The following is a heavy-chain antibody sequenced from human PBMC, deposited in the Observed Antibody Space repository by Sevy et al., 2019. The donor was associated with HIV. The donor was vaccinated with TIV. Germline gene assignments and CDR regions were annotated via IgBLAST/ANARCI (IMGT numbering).Heavy chain of an antibody. V-gene: IGHV3-23*01. CDR2: ISFSGSKT. D-gene: IGHD3-3*01. J-gene: IGHJ4*02. CDR1: GFNFNNYA. Sequence: GGSLRLSCAAAGFNFNNYAMTWVRQAPGKGLERVSGISFSGSKTYYAESVKGRFSISRDPSKNTLYLQMNNVRVEDTAAYFCAKTPFMDFWNDDYSFYFDFWGQGTLVLVSS. CDR3: AKTPFMDFWNDDYSFYFDF.